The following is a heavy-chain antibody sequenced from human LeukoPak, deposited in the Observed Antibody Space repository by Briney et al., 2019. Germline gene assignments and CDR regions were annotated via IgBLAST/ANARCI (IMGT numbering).Heavy chain of an antibody. J-gene: IGHJ3*02. CDR2: IYHSGST. CDR3: ARSQRWLSNDAFDI. Sequence: SETLSLTCTVSGYSISSGYYWGWIRQPPGKGLEWIGSIYHSGSTYYNPSLKSRVTISVDTSKNQFSLKLSSVTAADTAVYYCARSQRWLSNDAFDIWGQGTMVTVSS. CDR1: GYSISSGYY. D-gene: IGHD5-24*01. V-gene: IGHV4-38-2*02.